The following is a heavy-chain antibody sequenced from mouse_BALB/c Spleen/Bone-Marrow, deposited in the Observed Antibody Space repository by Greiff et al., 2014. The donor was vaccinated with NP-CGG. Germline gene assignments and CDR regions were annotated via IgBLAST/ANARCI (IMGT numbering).Heavy chain of an antibody. CDR1: GFNIKDTY. Sequence: EVQVVESGAELVKPGASVKLSCTASGFNIKDTYMHWVKQRPEQGLEWIGRIDPANGNTKYDPKFQGKATITADTSSNTAYLQHSSLTSEDTAVYYCARYYYGSSYFDYWGQGTTLTVSS. CDR3: ARYYYGSSYFDY. CDR2: IDPANGNT. V-gene: IGHV14-3*02. J-gene: IGHJ2*01. D-gene: IGHD1-1*01.